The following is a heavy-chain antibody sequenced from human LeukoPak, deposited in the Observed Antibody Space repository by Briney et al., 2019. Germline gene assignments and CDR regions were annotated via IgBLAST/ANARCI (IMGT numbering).Heavy chain of an antibody. J-gene: IGHJ4*02. Sequence: GGSLRLSCAASGFSFSTYEMNWVRQAPGKGLEWVSYISSGGSTIYYADSVKGRFTISRDNAKNTLLLQMNSLRAEDTAVYYCARQWLSLDYWGQGTLVTVPS. CDR2: ISSGGSTI. V-gene: IGHV3-48*03. CDR3: ARQWLSLDY. D-gene: IGHD6-19*01. CDR1: GFSFSTYE.